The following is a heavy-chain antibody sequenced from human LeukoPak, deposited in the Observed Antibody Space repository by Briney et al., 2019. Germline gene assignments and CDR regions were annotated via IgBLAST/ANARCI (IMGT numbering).Heavy chain of an antibody. CDR2: IIPILGIA. V-gene: IGHV1-69*04. CDR3: ARASGGYGSGSYQVDY. J-gene: IGHJ4*02. D-gene: IGHD3-10*01. CDR1: GGTFSSYA. Sequence: ASVKVSCKASGGTFSSYAISWVRQAPGQGLEWMGRIIPILGIANYAQKLQGRVTITADKSTSTAYMELSSLRSEDTAVYYCARASGGYGSGSYQVDYWGQGTLVTVSS.